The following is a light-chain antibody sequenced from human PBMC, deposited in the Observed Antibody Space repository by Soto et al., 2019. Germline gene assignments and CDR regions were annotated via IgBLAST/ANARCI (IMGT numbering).Light chain of an antibody. CDR2: DNS. CDR3: QVWDTNSDGV. Sequence: SYELTQPPSVSLAPGQTATITCGGSNIGSNSVHWYRQMPGQAPVLVVYDNSDRPSGIPERFSGSKSGNMATLTISGVEAGDEADYYCQVWDTNSDGVFGGGTKLTVL. CDR1: NIGSNS. J-gene: IGLJ3*02. V-gene: IGLV3-21*02.